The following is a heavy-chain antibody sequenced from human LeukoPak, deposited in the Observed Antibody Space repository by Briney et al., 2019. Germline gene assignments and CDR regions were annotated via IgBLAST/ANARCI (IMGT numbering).Heavy chain of an antibody. J-gene: IGHJ3*01. Sequence: SETLSLTCAVSGYAISSGHYWGWIGRPPGKGLEWIGCIYHSGTTYSNPSLKSRDTMSVNTSKNQFSLKLSSVTAADTAVYYCARGETTAADRREGDAFDVWGQGTIVTVSS. CDR3: ARGETTAADRREGDAFDV. V-gene: IGHV4-38-2*01. CDR2: IYHSGTT. D-gene: IGHD4-11*01. CDR1: GYAISSGHY.